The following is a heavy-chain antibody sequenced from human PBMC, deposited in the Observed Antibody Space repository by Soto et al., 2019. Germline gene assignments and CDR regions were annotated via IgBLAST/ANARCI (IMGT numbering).Heavy chain of an antibody. CDR2: ISGSGGST. J-gene: IGHJ4*02. CDR1: GFTFSSYA. D-gene: IGHD1-26*01. Sequence: EVQLLESGGGWVQPGGSLRLSCAASGFTFSSYAMSWVRQAPGKGLEWVSAISGSGGSTYYADSVKGRFTISRDNYKNTLYLQMNNLRAEDTAVYYCAKDRWELPRVSDYWGQGTPLTVSS. V-gene: IGHV3-23*01. CDR3: AKDRWELPRVSDY.